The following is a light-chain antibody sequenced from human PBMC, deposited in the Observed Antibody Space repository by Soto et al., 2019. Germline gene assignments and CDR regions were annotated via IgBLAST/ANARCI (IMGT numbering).Light chain of an antibody. CDR2: SAS. Sequence: DIVMTQSPDSLAVSLGERATINCKSSQSVLYSSNNKNYLAWYQQKPGQPPKLLIYSASTRESGVPDRFSGSGSGTDFTLTISSLQAEDVAVYYCQQYYSTLFGPGTKVDIK. J-gene: IGKJ3*01. V-gene: IGKV4-1*01. CDR3: QQYYSTL. CDR1: QSVLYSSNNKNY.